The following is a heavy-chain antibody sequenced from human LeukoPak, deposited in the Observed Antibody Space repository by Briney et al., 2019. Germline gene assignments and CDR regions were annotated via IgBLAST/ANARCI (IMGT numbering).Heavy chain of an antibody. CDR3: ANGLFYIPFDY. CDR1: GFTFSSYA. J-gene: IGHJ4*02. V-gene: IGHV3-23*01. Sequence: GGSLRLSCAASGFTFSSYAMSWVRQAPGKGLEWVSAISGSGGSTYYADSVKGRFAISRDNSKNTLYLQMNSLRAEDTAVYYCANGLFYIPFDYWGQGTLVTVSS. D-gene: IGHD2-2*02. CDR2: ISGSGGST.